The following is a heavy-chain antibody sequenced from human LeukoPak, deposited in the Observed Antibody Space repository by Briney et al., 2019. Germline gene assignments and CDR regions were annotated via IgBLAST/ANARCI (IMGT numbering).Heavy chain of an antibody. CDR1: AYSISSGYY. CDR3: ARVTGCSGTDCWDDAFDI. V-gene: IGHV4-38-2*02. CDR2: INHSGST. Sequence: SETLSLTCTVSAYSISSGYYWGWIRQPPGKGLEWIGSINHSGSTNYNPSLKSRVTISVDTSKNQFSLKLSSVTAADTAVYYCARVTGCSGTDCWDDAFDIWGQGTMVTVSS. D-gene: IGHD1-26*01. J-gene: IGHJ3*02.